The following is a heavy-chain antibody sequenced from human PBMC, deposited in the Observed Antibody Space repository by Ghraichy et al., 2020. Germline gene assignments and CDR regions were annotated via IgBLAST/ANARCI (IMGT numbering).Heavy chain of an antibody. CDR2: IYYSGST. V-gene: IGHV4-59*08. Sequence: SETLSLTCTVSGGSISSYYWSWIRQPPGKGLEWIGYIYYSGSTNYNPSLKSRVTISVDTSKNQFSLKLSSVTAADTAVYYCARRGSSGWYSDNWFDPWGQGTLVTVSS. CDR3: ARRGSSGWYSDNWFDP. CDR1: GGSISSYY. J-gene: IGHJ5*02. D-gene: IGHD6-19*01.